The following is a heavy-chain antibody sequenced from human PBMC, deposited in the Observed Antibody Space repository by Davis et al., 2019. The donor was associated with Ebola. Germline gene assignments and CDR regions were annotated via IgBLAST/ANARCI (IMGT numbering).Heavy chain of an antibody. D-gene: IGHD3-3*01. CDR2: VSHSEREK. Sequence: GESLKISCAASGFTFRNYAMHWVRQAPGKGLEWVAVVSHSEREKFYADSVRGRFTISRDNSENTLYLQMNSLTADDTAVYYCARAVFHEVLDYWGQGTPVTVSS. CDR1: GFTFRNYA. V-gene: IGHV3-30*04. J-gene: IGHJ4*02. CDR3: ARAVFHEVLDY.